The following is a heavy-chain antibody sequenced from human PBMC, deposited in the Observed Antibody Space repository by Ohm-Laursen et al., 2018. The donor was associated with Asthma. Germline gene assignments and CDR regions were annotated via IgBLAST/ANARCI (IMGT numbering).Heavy chain of an antibody. Sequence: GTLSLTCTLSGASFSTYYWGWIRQPPGKGLEWIGHIHRTGSTNYNPSLESRVTISIDTSTNQFSLKLSSVTAADTAVYYCARAHNYYDSSGYYLDAFDIWGQGTMVTVSS. CDR1: GASFSTYY. CDR2: IHRTGST. D-gene: IGHD3-22*01. V-gene: IGHV4-59*01. CDR3: ARAHNYYDSSGYYLDAFDI. J-gene: IGHJ3*02.